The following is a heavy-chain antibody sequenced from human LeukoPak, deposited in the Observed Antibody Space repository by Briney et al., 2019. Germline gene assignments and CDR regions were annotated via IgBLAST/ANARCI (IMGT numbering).Heavy chain of an antibody. CDR2: INPNNGNA. CDR3: ARPTSRPSNYYSMDV. J-gene: IGHJ6*03. CDR1: GYTFTSFD. V-gene: IGHV1-8*01. Sequence: ASVKVSCKASGYTFTSFDLNWVRQAPGQGLEWVGWINPNNGNADYAQRFQGRVTTTRDTAISTVYMELSSLTYEDTAVYYCARPTSRPSNYYSMDVWGKGTTVTVSS. D-gene: IGHD6-13*01.